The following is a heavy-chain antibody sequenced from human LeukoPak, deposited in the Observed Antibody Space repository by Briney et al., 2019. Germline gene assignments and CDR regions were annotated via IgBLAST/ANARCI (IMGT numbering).Heavy chain of an antibody. Sequence: SVKVSCKASGGTFSSYAISWVRQAPGQGLEWMGGIIPIFGTATYAQKFQGRVTITADESTSTAYMELSSLRSEDTAVYYCARPGSGSHTYYYYYGTDVWGQGTTVTVSS. CDR1: GGTFSSYA. D-gene: IGHD3-10*01. CDR2: IIPIFGTA. CDR3: ARPGSGSHTYYYYYGTDV. V-gene: IGHV1-69*13. J-gene: IGHJ6*02.